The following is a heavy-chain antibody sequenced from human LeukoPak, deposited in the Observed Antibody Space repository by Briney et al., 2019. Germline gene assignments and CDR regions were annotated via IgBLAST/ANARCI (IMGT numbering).Heavy chain of an antibody. CDR1: GYSISSGYY. CDR2: IYHSGST. Sequence: SETLSPTCAVSGYSISSGYYWGWIRQPPGKGLEWIGSIYHSGSTYYNPSLKSRVTISVDTSKNQFSLKLSSVTAADTAVYYCARLAIVGATTRFDYWGQGTLVTVSS. J-gene: IGHJ4*02. V-gene: IGHV4-38-2*01. CDR3: ARLAIVGATTRFDY. D-gene: IGHD1-26*01.